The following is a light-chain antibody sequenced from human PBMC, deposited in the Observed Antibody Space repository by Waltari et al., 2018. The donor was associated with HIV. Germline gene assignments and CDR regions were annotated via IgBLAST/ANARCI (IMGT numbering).Light chain of an antibody. Sequence: SSELTQDPAVSVALGQTVRITCQGDSHTSYYASWYQQKPGQAPVLVLYGKNIRPSGISDRFSGSSSGNTASLTITSTQAEDEADYYCYSRDTNDHRRAVFGGGTRVTVL. CDR2: GKN. CDR1: SHTSYY. J-gene: IGLJ3*02. CDR3: YSRDTNDHRRAV. V-gene: IGLV3-19*01.